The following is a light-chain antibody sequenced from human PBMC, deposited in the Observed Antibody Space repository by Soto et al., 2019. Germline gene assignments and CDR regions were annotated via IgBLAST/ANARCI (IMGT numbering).Light chain of an antibody. CDR2: EVS. CDR3: SSYSISTAYL. J-gene: IGLJ1*01. CDR1: SSDVGGYDY. V-gene: IGLV2-14*01. Sequence: QSALPQPASVSGSPGQSITISCTGTSSDVGGYDYVSWYQLHPGKAPKLMVFEVSNRPSGVSYRFSGSKSGNTASLTISGLQAEDEADYFCSSYSISTAYLFGTGTKSPS.